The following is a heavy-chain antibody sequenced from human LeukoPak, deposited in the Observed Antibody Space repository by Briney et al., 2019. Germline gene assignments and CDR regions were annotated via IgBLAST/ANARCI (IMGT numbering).Heavy chain of an antibody. CDR3: SRDPVTGTTNFDY. Sequence: ASVKVSCKASGYTFTGYYMHWVRQAPGQGLEWMGWINPNSGGTNYAQKFQGRVTMIRDTSISTAYMELSRLRSDDTAVYYCSRDPVTGTTNFDYWGQGTLVTVSS. J-gene: IGHJ4*02. D-gene: IGHD1-20*01. V-gene: IGHV1-2*02. CDR1: GYTFTGYY. CDR2: INPNSGGT.